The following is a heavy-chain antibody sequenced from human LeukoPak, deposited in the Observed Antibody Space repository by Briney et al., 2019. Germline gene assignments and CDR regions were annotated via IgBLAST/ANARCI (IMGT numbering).Heavy chain of an antibody. CDR1: GFSFSSYS. J-gene: IGHJ4*02. V-gene: IGHV3-33*08. D-gene: IGHD6-13*01. CDR3: ARQSSWSLFDY. Sequence: PGGSLRLSCAASGFSFSSYSINWVRQAPGKGLEWVAVIWYDGSNKYYADSVKGRFTISRDNSKNTLYLQMNSLRAEDTAVYYCARQSSWSLFDYWGQGTLVTVSS. CDR2: IWYDGSNK.